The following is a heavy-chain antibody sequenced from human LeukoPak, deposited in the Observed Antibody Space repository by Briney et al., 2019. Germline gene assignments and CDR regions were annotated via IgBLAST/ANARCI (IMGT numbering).Heavy chain of an antibody. Sequence: RGSLRLSCAASGLTFSSYAMSWVRQAPGKGLEWVSAISGSGGSTYYADSVKGRFTISRDNSKNTLYLQMNSLRAEDTAVYYCAKTEYSSSFDWFDPWGQGTLVTVSS. V-gene: IGHV3-23*01. CDR1: GLTFSSYA. D-gene: IGHD6-6*01. CDR3: AKTEYSSSFDWFDP. J-gene: IGHJ5*02. CDR2: ISGSGGST.